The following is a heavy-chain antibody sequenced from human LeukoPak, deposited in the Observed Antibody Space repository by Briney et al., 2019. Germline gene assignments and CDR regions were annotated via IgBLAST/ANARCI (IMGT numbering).Heavy chain of an antibody. CDR3: AKDIDYGDYVVS. Sequence: QTGGSLRLSCAASGFTFSGYAMSWVRQAPGKGLEWVSAISSSGGTTYYADSVKGRFTMSIDNSKNTLYLQMNSLRAEDTAVYYCAKDIDYGDYVVSWGQGTLVTVSS. CDR2: ISSSGGTT. J-gene: IGHJ4*02. D-gene: IGHD4-17*01. V-gene: IGHV3-23*01. CDR1: GFTFSGYA.